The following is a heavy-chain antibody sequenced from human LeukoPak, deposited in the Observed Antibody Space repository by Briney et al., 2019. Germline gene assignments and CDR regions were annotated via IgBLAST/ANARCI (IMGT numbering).Heavy chain of an antibody. CDR2: VYYSGST. Sequence: MSLETLSLTCTVSGGSISSYFWSWIRQPPGKGLEWIGYVYYSGSTNYNPSLKSRVTISVDTSKNQFSLRLSSVSAADTAVYYCARHRGSSSWFDYWGQGTLVTVSS. V-gene: IGHV4-59*08. J-gene: IGHJ4*02. CDR3: ARHRGSSSWFDY. D-gene: IGHD6-13*01. CDR1: GGSISSYF.